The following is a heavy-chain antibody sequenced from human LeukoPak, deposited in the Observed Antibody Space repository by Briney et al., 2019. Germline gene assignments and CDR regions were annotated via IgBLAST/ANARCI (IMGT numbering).Heavy chain of an antibody. Sequence: GGSLRLSCAASELTFRNYVMNWVRQAPGKGLEWVSSIRQSGDITYYADSVKGRFTISRDNSKNTLYLQMNSLRAEDTAVYYFAGGSTVTREIDYWGQGTLVTVSS. D-gene: IGHD4-17*01. J-gene: IGHJ4*02. CDR2: IRQSGDIT. CDR1: ELTFRNYV. CDR3: AGGSTVTREIDY. V-gene: IGHV3-23*01.